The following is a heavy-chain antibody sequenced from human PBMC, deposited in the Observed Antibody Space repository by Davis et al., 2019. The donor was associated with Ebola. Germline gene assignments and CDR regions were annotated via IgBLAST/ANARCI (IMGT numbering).Heavy chain of an antibody. Sequence: AASVKVSCKASGYTFTGYYMHWVRQAPGQGLEWMGRINPNSGGTNYAQKFQGRATMTRDTSISTAYMELSRLRSDDTAVYYCARVGYYYDSSGYYSTFDYWGQGTLVTVSS. CDR3: ARVGYYYDSSGYYSTFDY. J-gene: IGHJ4*02. D-gene: IGHD3-22*01. CDR1: GYTFTGYY. V-gene: IGHV1-2*06. CDR2: INPNSGGT.